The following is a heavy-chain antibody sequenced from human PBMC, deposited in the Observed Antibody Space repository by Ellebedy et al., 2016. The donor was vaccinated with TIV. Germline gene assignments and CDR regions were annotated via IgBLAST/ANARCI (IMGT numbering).Heavy chain of an antibody. V-gene: IGHV4-4*07. CDR1: GGSIGGYY. CDR2: IYPTGST. D-gene: IGHD3-16*01. J-gene: IGHJ6*02. CDR3: AREKLNYEFGLDV. Sequence: SETLSLTCSVSGGSIGGYYWSWIRQPAGKGLEWIGRIYPTGSTNYNPSLKSRLTMSVDTSKNQFSLKLDSVTAADTAVYYFAREKLNYEFGLDVWGQGTTVSVSS.